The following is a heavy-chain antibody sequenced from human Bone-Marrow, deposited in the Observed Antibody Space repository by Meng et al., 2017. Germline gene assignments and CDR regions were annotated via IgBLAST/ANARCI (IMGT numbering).Heavy chain of an antibody. Sequence: QVQRVVSGTEVKKPGSSVKVSCKASGYTFTSYGISWVRQAPGQGLEWMGGIIPIFGTANYAQKFQGRVTITTDESTSTAYMELSSLRSGDTAVYYCARAAVADLNWYFDLWGRGTLVTVSS. CDR2: IIPIFGTA. D-gene: IGHD6-19*01. V-gene: IGHV1-69*05. J-gene: IGHJ2*01. CDR3: ARAAVADLNWYFDL. CDR1: GYTFTSYG.